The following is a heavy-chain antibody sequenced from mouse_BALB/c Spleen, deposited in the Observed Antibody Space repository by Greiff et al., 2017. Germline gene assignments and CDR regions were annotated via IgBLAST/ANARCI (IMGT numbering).Heavy chain of an antibody. V-gene: IGHV1S81*02. CDR1: GYTFTSYW. CDR2: INPSNGRT. D-gene: IGHD1-1*02. J-gene: IGHJ4*01. Sequence: QVQLQQPGAELVKPGASVKLSCKASGYTFTSYWMHWVKQRPGQGLEWIGEINPSNGRTNYNEKFKSKATLTVDKSSSTAYMQLSSLTSEDSAVYYCARKVGVYYAMDYWGQGTSVTVSS. CDR3: ARKVGVYYAMDY.